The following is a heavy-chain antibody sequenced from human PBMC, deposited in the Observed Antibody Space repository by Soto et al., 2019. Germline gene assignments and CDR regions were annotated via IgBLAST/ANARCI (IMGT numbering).Heavy chain of an antibody. CDR1: GFTFSNYW. CDR3: ARMVRSGTYGNYDYYAMDV. Sequence: EVQLVESGGGLVQPGGCLRLCCAASGFTFSNYWMNWVRQAPGKGLEWVANINQDGSEKYYVDSVKGRFTMSRDNAKNSLYLQMNSLRAEDTAVYYCARMVRSGTYGNYDYYAMDVWGQRTTVTVSS. V-gene: IGHV3-7*01. J-gene: IGHJ6*02. CDR2: INQDGSEK. D-gene: IGHD1-26*01.